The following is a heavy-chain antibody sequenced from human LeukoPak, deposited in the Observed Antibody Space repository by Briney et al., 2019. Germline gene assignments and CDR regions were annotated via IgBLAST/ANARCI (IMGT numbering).Heavy chain of an antibody. J-gene: IGHJ6*03. CDR3: ARVGAAIAADGTRYYYYYMDV. CDR1: GGSISSGGYY. V-gene: IGHV4-30-2*01. Sequence: SQTLSLTCTVSGGSISSGGYYWSWIRQPPGKGLEWIGYIYHSGSTYYNPSLKSRVTISVDRSKNQFSLKLSSVTAADTAVYYCARVGAAIAADGTRYYYYYMDVWGKGTTVTVSS. CDR2: IYHSGST. D-gene: IGHD6-13*01.